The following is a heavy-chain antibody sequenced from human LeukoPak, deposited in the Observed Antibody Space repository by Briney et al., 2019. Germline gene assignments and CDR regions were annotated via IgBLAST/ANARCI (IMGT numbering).Heavy chain of an antibody. Sequence: GGSLRLSCAASGFTFSSYSMNWVRQAPGKGLEWVSSISSSSSYIYYADSVKGRFTISRDNAKNSLYLQMNSLRAEDTAVYYCARVASYSSAPGPFGDNWFDPWGQGTLVTVSS. V-gene: IGHV3-21*01. J-gene: IGHJ5*02. CDR2: ISSSSSYI. CDR3: ARVASYSSAPGPFGDNWFDP. CDR1: GFTFSSYS. D-gene: IGHD6-19*01.